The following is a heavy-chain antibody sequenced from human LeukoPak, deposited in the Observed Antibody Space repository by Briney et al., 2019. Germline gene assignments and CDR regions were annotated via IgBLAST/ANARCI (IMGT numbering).Heavy chain of an antibody. V-gene: IGHV1-46*01. CDR1: GYTFTSYY. Sequence: ASVKVSCKASGYTFTSYYMHWVRQAPGQGLEWMGIINPSGGSTSYAQKFQGRVTMTRDTSTSTVYMELSSLRSEDTAVHYCARDXHYYDSSGYFVPSEXFDXWGQGXLVTVS. J-gene: IGHJ4*02. CDR2: INPSGGST. CDR3: ARDXHYYDSSGYFVPSEXFDX. D-gene: IGHD3-22*01.